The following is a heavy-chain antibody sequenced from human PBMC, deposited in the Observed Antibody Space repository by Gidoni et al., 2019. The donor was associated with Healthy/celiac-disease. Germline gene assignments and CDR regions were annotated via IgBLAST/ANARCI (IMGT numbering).Heavy chain of an antibody. Sequence: QVQLVQSGAEVKKPGSSVKVSCKASVCTFSSYAISWVRQAPGQGLEWMGGSIPIFGTANYAQKFQGRVTITADESTSTAYMELSSLRSEDTAVYYCARGDYYDFWSGYNYYYYYYMDVWGKGTTVTVSS. V-gene: IGHV1-69*01. CDR2: SIPIFGTA. CDR1: VCTFSSYA. J-gene: IGHJ6*03. D-gene: IGHD3-3*01. CDR3: ARGDYYDFWSGYNYYYYYYMDV.